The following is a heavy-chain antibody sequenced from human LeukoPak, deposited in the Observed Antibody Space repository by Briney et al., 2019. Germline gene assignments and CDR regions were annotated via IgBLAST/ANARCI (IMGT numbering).Heavy chain of an antibody. J-gene: IGHJ4*02. D-gene: IGHD6-6*01. CDR2: IYYTGST. CDR3: ARRRAYSSSSPFDY. Sequence: NSSETLSLTCSVSGGSISSLYWSWIRQPPGKGLEWIGYIYYTGSTNYNPSLKSRVTMFVDMSKNQFSLRLSSVTAADTAVYYCARRRAYSSSSPFDYWGQGTLVTVSS. CDR1: GGSISSLY. V-gene: IGHV4-59*08.